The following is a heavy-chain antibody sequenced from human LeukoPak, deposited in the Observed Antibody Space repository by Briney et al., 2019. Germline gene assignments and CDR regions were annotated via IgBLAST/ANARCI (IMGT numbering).Heavy chain of an antibody. CDR3: ARGPDIVATPHFAY. CDR2: IYTSGST. D-gene: IGHD5-12*01. V-gene: IGHV4-4*08. Sequence: SETLSLTCTVSGGSISSYYWSWIRQPPGKGLEWIGYIYTSGSTNYNPSLKSRVTISVDTSKNQFSLKLSSVTAADTAVYYCARGPDIVATPHFAYWGQGTLVTVSS. CDR1: GGSISSYY. J-gene: IGHJ4*02.